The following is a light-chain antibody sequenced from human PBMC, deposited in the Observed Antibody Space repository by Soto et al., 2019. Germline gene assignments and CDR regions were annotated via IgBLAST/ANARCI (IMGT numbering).Light chain of an antibody. CDR3: PQRSNWGMYT. CDR2: GVS. V-gene: IGKV3-11*01. CDR1: QSVSRY. J-gene: IGKJ2*01. Sequence: EIVLTQSPATLSLSPGERATLSCRASQSVSRYLAWFQQKPGQAPRLLIYGVSNRATGIPARFSGSGSGTDFTLTISSLEPEDFAVYYCPQRSNWGMYTFGQGTKLEIK.